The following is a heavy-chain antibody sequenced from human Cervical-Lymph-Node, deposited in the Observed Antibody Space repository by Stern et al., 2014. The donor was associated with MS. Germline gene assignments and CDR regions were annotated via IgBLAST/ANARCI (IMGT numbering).Heavy chain of an antibody. J-gene: IGHJ2*01. CDR3: ARLFREAAARRYGHFDL. Sequence: QMQLEQSGGGLVKFGGSLRLSCEGSNFLFSDNYMSWVRLAPRKGLEWLSYINNGGGTKNYADSVKGRLTISRDNAKNSLYLQMNSLRAEDTAVYYCARLFREAAARRYGHFDLWGRGTLVTVSS. V-gene: IGHV3-11*01. CDR2: INNGGGTK. D-gene: IGHD6-13*01. CDR1: NFLFSDNY.